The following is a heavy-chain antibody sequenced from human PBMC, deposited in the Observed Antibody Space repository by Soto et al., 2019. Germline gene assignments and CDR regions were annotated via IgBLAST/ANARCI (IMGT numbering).Heavy chain of an antibody. CDR1: GFTFSSYG. V-gene: IGHV3-30*18. CDR2: ISYDGSNK. J-gene: IGHJ4*02. D-gene: IGHD5-12*01. Sequence: GGSLRLSCAASGFTFSSYGMHWVRQAPGKGLEWVAVISYDGSNKYYADSVKGRFTISRDNSKNTLYLQMNSLRAEDTAVYYCAKSYMATTGQHLMSVDYWGQGTLVTVSS. CDR3: AKSYMATTGQHLMSVDY.